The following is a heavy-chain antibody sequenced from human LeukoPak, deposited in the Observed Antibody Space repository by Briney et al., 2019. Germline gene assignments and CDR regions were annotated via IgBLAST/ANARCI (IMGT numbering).Heavy chain of an antibody. CDR1: GGSISSYY. V-gene: IGHV4-4*07. Sequence: PSETLSLTCTVSGGSISSYYWSWIRQPAGKGLEWIGRIYTSGSTNYNPSLKSRVTISVDTSKNQFSLKLSSVTAADTAVYYCARHDLRTGYWYFDLWGRGTLVTVSS. D-gene: IGHD5/OR15-5a*01. CDR3: ARHDLRTGYWYFDL. CDR2: IYTSGST. J-gene: IGHJ2*01.